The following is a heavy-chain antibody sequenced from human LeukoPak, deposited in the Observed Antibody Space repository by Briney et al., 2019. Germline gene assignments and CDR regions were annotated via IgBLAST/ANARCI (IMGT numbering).Heavy chain of an antibody. CDR1: GGSIDISNY. V-gene: IGHV4-4*02. Sequence: SGTLSLTCGVSGGSIDISNYWSWLRQAPGKGLEWIGEIAHDGTTNYNPSLRSRVAMSFDRANNQFSLSLTSVTAADTAVYYCTREDRPYCPFAYWGQGVLVTVSS. CDR2: IAHDGTT. D-gene: IGHD1-26*01. CDR3: TREDRPYCPFAY. J-gene: IGHJ4*02.